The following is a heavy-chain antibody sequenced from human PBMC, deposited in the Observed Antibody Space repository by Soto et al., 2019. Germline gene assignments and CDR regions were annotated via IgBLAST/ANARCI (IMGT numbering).Heavy chain of an antibody. J-gene: IGHJ5*02. CDR2: IYYSGSS. V-gene: IGHV4-31*03. D-gene: IGHD4-17*01. CDR3: ARALTTVTSFDP. CDR1: GGSISSGGYY. Sequence: QVQLQESGPGLVKPSQTLSLTCTVSGGSISSGGYYWSWIRQHPGKGLEWIGYIYYSGSSHYNPALNSRVTISVATSKNQSSLKLCSVPAAGTAVYYCARALTTVTSFDPWGQGNLVSVSS.